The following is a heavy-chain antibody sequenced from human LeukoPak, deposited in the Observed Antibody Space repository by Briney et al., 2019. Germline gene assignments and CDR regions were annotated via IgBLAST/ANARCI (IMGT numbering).Heavy chain of an antibody. CDR1: RYSFTSYW. Sequence: PGESLKISCKGSRYSFTSYWIGWVRQMPEKGLEWMGIIYPGDSDTRYSPSFQGQITISADKSISTAYLQWSSLKASDIAMYYCARSYCGGDCNFDFWGQGTLVTVSS. D-gene: IGHD2-21*02. CDR2: IYPGDSDT. CDR3: ARSYCGGDCNFDF. V-gene: IGHV5-51*01. J-gene: IGHJ4*02.